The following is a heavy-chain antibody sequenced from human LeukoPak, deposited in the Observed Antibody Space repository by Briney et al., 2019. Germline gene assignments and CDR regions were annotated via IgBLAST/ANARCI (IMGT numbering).Heavy chain of an antibody. J-gene: IGHJ4*02. CDR3: ARDLLLYFGEVTMAFDY. CDR1: GFTFSSYA. CDR2: ISGSGGRT. Sequence: GGSLRLSCAASGFTFSSYAMTWVRQAPGKGLEWVSAISGSGGRTHYADSVKGRFTISRDNSKNTPYLQMNSLRAEDTAVYYCARDLLLYFGEVTMAFDYWGLGTLVTVSS. V-gene: IGHV3-23*01. D-gene: IGHD3-10*01.